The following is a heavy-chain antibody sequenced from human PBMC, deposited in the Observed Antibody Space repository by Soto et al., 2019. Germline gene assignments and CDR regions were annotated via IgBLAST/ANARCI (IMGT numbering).Heavy chain of an antibody. D-gene: IGHD4-17*01. V-gene: IGHV4-4*07. CDR2: IYTSGST. Sequence: QVQLQESGPGLVKPSETLSLTCTVSGGSISSYYWSWIRQPAGKGLEWIGRIYTSGSTNYNPSLKSRVTMSVDTSKTQFSLKLSSVTAADTAVYYCAREATTVTRPRAFDIWGQGTMVTVSS. J-gene: IGHJ3*02. CDR3: AREATTVTRPRAFDI. CDR1: GGSISSYY.